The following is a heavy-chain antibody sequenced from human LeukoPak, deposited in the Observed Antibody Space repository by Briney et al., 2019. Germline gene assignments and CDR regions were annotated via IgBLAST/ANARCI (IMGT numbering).Heavy chain of an antibody. Sequence: SETLALTCAVYGGSFNNYYWSWIRQSPGKGLEWIGEINHSGSTNYNPSLKSRITISVDTSKNQFSLKVSSVTAADTAVYYCARGDPKTVVQGVLGIKSYYYYMDVWAKGTTVTVSS. CDR1: GGSFNNYY. J-gene: IGHJ6*03. CDR3: ARGDPKTVVQGVLGIKSYYYYMDV. V-gene: IGHV4-34*01. D-gene: IGHD3-10*01. CDR2: INHSGST.